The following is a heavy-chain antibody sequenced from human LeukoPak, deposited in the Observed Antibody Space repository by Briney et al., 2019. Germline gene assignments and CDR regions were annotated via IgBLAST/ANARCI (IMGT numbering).Heavy chain of an antibody. Sequence: ASVKVSCKVSGHTLNELSMHWVRQPPGKGLEWMGGFDPEDEDTVYAQKFQGRITMTEDTSTDTAYLELSNLRSDDTAVYFCATDTGDSQLLLSSFNYWGQGTLVPSP. J-gene: IGHJ4*02. D-gene: IGHD2-21*02. V-gene: IGHV1-24*01. CDR3: ATDTGDSQLLLSSFNY. CDR1: GHTLNELS. CDR2: FDPEDEDT.